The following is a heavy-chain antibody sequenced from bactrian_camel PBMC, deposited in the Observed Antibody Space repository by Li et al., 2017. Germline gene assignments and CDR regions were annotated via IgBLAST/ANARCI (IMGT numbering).Heavy chain of an antibody. J-gene: IGHJ6*01. Sequence: HVQLVESGGGSVQAGGSLRLSCVVSGVIQGGFDLCMGWFRQAPGKEREGVAGIDTDGRASYSGSVKGRFTISRDKVENTLYLQMNSLTPEDTAMYYCAAEPAVVGFCGRDYYPSHGFWGQGTQVTVS. V-gene: IGHV3S53*01. CDR2: IDTDGRA. D-gene: IGHD3*01. CDR3: AAEPAVVGFCGRDYYPSHGF. CDR1: GVIQGGFD.